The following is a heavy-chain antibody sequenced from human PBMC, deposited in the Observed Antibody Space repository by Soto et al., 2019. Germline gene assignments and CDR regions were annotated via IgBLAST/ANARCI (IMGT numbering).Heavy chain of an antibody. V-gene: IGHV3-23*01. J-gene: IGHJ4*02. D-gene: IGHD6-19*01. CDR2: INDSGDLR. CDR3: AKAFGDWYPFEK. CDR1: GSTFGSYA. Sequence: GGSLRLSCVASGSTFGSYAMSWVRRAPGKGLEWVSTINDSGDLRYYAESVRGRFTISRDNSKNTLYLEVNDLRAEDTARYHCAKAFGDWYPFEKWGLGALVTVSS.